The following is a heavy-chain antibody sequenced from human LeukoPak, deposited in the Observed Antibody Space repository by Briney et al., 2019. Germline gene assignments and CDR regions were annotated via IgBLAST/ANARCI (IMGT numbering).Heavy chain of an antibody. J-gene: IGHJ4*02. V-gene: IGHV3-48*03. CDR1: GFTFRSYE. CDR2: ISSSGSTI. Sequence: GGSLRLSCAASGFTFRSYEMNWVRQAPGKGLVWVSYISSSGSTIYYADSVKGRFTISRDNAKNSLYLQMNSLRAEDTAVYYCARDTLDYGDYDYFDYWGQGTLVTVSS. D-gene: IGHD4-17*01. CDR3: ARDTLDYGDYDYFDY.